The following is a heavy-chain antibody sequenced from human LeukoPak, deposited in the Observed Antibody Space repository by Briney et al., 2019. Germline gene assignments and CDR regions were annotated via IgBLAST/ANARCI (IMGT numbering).Heavy chain of an antibody. J-gene: IGHJ4*02. CDR1: GFTFSSYW. CDR3: FGIF. CDR2: IKPDGSEK. Sequence: GGSLRLSCGASGFTFSSYWMNWVRQAPGKGLEWVANIKPDGSEKYYVDSVKGRFTISRDNAKNSLYLQMNSLRAEDTAIYYCFGIFWGQGTLVTVSS. D-gene: IGHD1-14*01. V-gene: IGHV3-7*01.